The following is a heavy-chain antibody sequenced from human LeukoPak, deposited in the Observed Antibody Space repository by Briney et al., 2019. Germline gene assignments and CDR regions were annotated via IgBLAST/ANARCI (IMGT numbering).Heavy chain of an antibody. CDR1: GFTFSSYW. CDR3: ARSSRRYCSGGSCYIY. V-gene: IGHV3-7*01. D-gene: IGHD2-15*01. J-gene: IGHJ4*02. Sequence: GGSLRLSCAASGFTFSSYWMSWVRQAPGKGLEWVANIKQDGSEKYYVDSVKGRFTISRDNAKNSLYLQMNSLRAEDTAVYYCARSSRRYCSGGSCYIYWGQGTLVTVSS. CDR2: IKQDGSEK.